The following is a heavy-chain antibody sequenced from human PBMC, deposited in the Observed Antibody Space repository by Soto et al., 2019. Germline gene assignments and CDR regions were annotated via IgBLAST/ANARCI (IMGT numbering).Heavy chain of an antibody. Sequence: GVSLRLSCAASGFTFDDYTMHWVRQAPGKGLEWVSLISWDGGSTYYADSVKGRFTISRDNSKNSLYLQMNSLRTEDTALYYCAKDRSYDNSGMDVWGQGTTVTVSS. J-gene: IGHJ6*02. V-gene: IGHV3-43*01. CDR2: ISWDGGST. CDR3: AKDRSYDNSGMDV. CDR1: GFTFDDYT. D-gene: IGHD3-22*01.